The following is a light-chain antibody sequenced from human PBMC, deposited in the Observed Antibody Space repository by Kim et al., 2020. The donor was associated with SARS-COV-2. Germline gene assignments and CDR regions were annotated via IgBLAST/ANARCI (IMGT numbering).Light chain of an antibody. CDR1: SSNIGSNT. Sequence: QSVLTQPPSASGTPGQSVTISCSGSSSNIGSNTVSWYRQLPGTAPKLLIYNNSQRPSGAPARLSGSKSGTSASLAISGLQSEDEADYFCAAWSDGLQGYVFGTGTKVTVL. CDR2: NNS. CDR3: AAWSDGLQGYV. V-gene: IGLV1-44*01. J-gene: IGLJ1*01.